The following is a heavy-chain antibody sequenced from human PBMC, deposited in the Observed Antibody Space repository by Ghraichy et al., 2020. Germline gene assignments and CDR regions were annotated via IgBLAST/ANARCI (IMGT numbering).Heavy chain of an antibody. J-gene: IGHJ3*02. Sequence: ESLNISCTVSDGSVNSESYSWNWVRQPPGKGLEWIGNIYYRGNTQYSPSLKSRATISLDTPKTQFSLKLSSVTAADTAVYYCARGIIVAPVLGAFDMWGQGTTVIVSS. V-gene: IGHV4-61*01. CDR3: ARGIIVAPVLGAFDM. D-gene: IGHD6-6*01. CDR2: IYYRGNT. CDR1: DGSVNSESYS.